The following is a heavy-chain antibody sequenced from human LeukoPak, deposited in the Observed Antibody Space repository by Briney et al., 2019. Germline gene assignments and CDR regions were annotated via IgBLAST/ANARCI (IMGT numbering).Heavy chain of an antibody. V-gene: IGHV4-39*07. CDR3: ASAYYGDWVSDYFDY. D-gene: IGHD4-17*01. J-gene: IGHJ4*02. CDR2: IYYSGST. Sequence: SETLSLTCTVSGGSISSSSYYWGWIRQPPGKGLEWIGSIYYSGSTYYNPSLKSRVTISVDTSKNQFSLKLSSVTAADTAVYYCASAYYGDWVSDYFDYWGQGTLVTVSS. CDR1: GGSISSSSYY.